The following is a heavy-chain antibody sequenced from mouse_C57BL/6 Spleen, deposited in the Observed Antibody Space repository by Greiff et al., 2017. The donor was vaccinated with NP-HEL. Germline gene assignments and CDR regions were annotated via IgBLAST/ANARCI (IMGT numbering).Heavy chain of an antibody. CDR3: ARLYYGYDRDY. CDR2: IYPRSGNT. D-gene: IGHD2-2*01. CDR1: GYTFTSYG. Sequence: QVQLQQSGAELARPGASVKLSCKASGYTFTSYGISWVKQRTGQGLEWIGEIYPRSGNTYYNEKFKGKATLTADKSSSTAYMELRSLTSEDSAVYFCARLYYGYDRDYWGQGTTLKVSS. V-gene: IGHV1-81*01. J-gene: IGHJ2*01.